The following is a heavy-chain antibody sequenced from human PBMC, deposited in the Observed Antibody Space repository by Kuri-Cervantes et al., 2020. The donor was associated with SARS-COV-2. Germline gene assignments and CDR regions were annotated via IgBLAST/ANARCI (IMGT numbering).Heavy chain of an antibody. J-gene: IGHJ4*02. CDR1: EFIFSSSW. D-gene: IGHD3-3*01. CDR2: ISGSGGST. Sequence: GESLKISCAASEFIFSSSWMSWVRQAPGKGLEWVSAISGSGGSTYYADSVKGRFTISRDNSKNTLYLQMNSLRAEDTAVYYCAKDPYDFWSGYYLYYFDYWGQGTLVTVSS. V-gene: IGHV3-23*01. CDR3: AKDPYDFWSGYYLYYFDY.